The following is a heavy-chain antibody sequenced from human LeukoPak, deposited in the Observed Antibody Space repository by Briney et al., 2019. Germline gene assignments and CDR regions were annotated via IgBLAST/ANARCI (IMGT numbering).Heavy chain of an antibody. Sequence: SVKVSCKASGGTFSSYAISWVRQAPGQGLEWMGGIIPIFGTANYAQKFQGRVTITADESTSTVYMELSSLRSEDTAVYYCAIHNPSSYGMDVWGQGTTVTVSS. CDR2: IIPIFGTA. CDR1: GGTFSSYA. V-gene: IGHV1-69*01. CDR3: AIHNPSSYGMDV. J-gene: IGHJ6*02. D-gene: IGHD1-1*01.